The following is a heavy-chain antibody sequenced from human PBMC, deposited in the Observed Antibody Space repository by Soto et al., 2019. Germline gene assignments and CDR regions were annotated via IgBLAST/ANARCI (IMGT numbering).Heavy chain of an antibody. J-gene: IGHJ4*02. D-gene: IGHD6-19*01. CDR1: GYTFTSYY. CDR2: INPSGGST. V-gene: IGHV1-46*01. Sequence: ASAKDSCKASGYTFTSYYIHRVRKPPGQGLEWMGIINPSGGSTSYAQKFQGRVTMTRDTSTSTVYMELSSLRSEDTAVYYCARIGAVAGVFDYWGQGTLVTVSS. CDR3: ARIGAVAGVFDY.